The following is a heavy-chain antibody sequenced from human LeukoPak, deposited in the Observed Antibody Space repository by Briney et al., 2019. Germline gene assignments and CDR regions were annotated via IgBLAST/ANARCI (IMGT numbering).Heavy chain of an antibody. CDR1: GITVSNNH. CDR2: IYSDGSA. J-gene: IGHJ4*02. V-gene: IGHV3-66*01. D-gene: IGHD3-16*01. Sequence: PGGSPRLSCAASGITVSNNHITWVRQAPGKGLEWVSFIYSDGSAYYADSVKARFTISRDNSKTTVYLQMNSLRVDDTAVYYCFNYANWGQGTLVTVSS. CDR3: FNYAN.